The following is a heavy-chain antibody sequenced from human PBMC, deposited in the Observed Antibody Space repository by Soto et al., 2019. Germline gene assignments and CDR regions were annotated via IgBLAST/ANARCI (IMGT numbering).Heavy chain of an antibody. V-gene: IGHV3-30*18. D-gene: IGHD3-10*01. CDR1: GFTFSSFG. CDR2: ISYDGSNK. J-gene: IGHJ6*02. CDR3: AKHLEVGTYYYGSGRSSLFCMDV. Sequence: GGSLRLSCAASGFTFSSFGMHWVRQAPGKGLEWVAVISYDGSNKYYADSVKGRFTISRDNSKNTLYLQMNSLRAEDTAVYYCAKHLEVGTYYYGSGRSSLFCMDVWGQGTTVTVSS.